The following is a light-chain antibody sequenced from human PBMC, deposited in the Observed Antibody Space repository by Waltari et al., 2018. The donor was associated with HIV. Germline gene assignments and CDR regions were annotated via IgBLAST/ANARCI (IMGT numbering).Light chain of an antibody. CDR1: NIERKS. CDR3: QVWDRSSDQVI. CDR2: FDL. V-gene: IGLV3-21*04. J-gene: IGLJ2*01. Sequence: YELTQPPSVSVAPGQTAMITCGGNNIERKSVQWYQQKPGQAPVLVIYFDLDRPSGIPERFSGSVSGHTATLTIRRVDAGDEADYYCQVWDRSSDQVIFGGGTKLTVL.